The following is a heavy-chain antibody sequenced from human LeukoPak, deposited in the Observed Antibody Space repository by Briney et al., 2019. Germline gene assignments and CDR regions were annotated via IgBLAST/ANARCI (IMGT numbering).Heavy chain of an antibody. D-gene: IGHD3-10*01. V-gene: IGHV4-59*12. CDR3: ARDYNRSHFDY. Sequence: SETLSLTCTVSGGSISSYYWSWLRQPPGKGLEYIGYTHYSGSTNYNPSLKSRVTISLDTSGNQFSLKLSSVTAADTAVYYCARDYNRSHFDYWGQGTLVTVSS. J-gene: IGHJ4*02. CDR1: GGSISSYY. CDR2: THYSGST.